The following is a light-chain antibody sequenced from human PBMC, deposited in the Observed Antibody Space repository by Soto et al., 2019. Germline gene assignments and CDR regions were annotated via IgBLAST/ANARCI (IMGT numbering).Light chain of an antibody. Sequence: EIVMTQSPATLSVSPGERATLSCRASQGVSGNLAWYQQKPGQAPRLLIYGASTRATGIPARFRGSGSGTEFTLTISSLQSEDFAVYYCQQYNNWPFWAFGQATKVDIK. J-gene: IGKJ1*01. CDR3: QQYNNWPFWA. V-gene: IGKV3-15*01. CDR1: QGVSGN. CDR2: GAS.